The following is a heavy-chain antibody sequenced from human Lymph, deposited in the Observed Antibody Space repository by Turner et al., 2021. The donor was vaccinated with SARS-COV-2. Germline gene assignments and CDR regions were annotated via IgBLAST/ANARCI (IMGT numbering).Heavy chain of an antibody. CDR2: ISGSGAST. CDR1: GFTVRSYT. D-gene: IGHD2-15*01. Sequence: EVQLLESGGGLVQPGGALRLSCAASGFTVRSYTMSWVRQAPGKGLEWVSAISGSGASTYYADSVKGRFTISRDNSKTTLYLQMNSLRVEDTAVYYCAKDGYDGIYCGGGSCYSGWFDPWGQGTLVTVSS. V-gene: IGHV3-23*01. J-gene: IGHJ5*02. CDR3: AKDGYDGIYCGGGSCYSGWFDP.